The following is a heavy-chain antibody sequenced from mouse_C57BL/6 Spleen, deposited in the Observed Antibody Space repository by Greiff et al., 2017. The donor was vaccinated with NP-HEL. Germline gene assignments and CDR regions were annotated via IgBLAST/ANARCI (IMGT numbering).Heavy chain of an antibody. V-gene: IGHV1-52*01. CDR2: IDPSDSET. D-gene: IGHD2-5*01. J-gene: IGHJ3*01. Sequence: VQLQQPGAELVRPGSSVKLSCKASGYTFTSYWMHWVKQRPIQGLEWIGNIDPSDSETHYNQKFKGKATLTVDKSSSTAYMQLSSLTSEDSAVYYCARGDYSNPLAYWGQGTLVTVSA. CDR3: ARGDYSNPLAY. CDR1: GYTFTSYW.